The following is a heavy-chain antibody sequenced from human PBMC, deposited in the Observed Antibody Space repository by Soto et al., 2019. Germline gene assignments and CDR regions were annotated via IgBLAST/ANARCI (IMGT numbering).Heavy chain of an antibody. D-gene: IGHD2-21*02. Sequence: EVQLVESGGGLVQPGGSLKLSCAASGFTFSGSAMHWVRQASGKGLEWVGRIRDKANSYATAYTASVKGRFTISRDDSKNTAYLQMNSLKTEDTAVYYCTRLYCGGDCDFESWGQGTLVTVSS. CDR2: IRDKANSYAT. J-gene: IGHJ4*02. CDR3: TRLYCGGDCDFES. CDR1: GFTFSGSA. V-gene: IGHV3-73*02.